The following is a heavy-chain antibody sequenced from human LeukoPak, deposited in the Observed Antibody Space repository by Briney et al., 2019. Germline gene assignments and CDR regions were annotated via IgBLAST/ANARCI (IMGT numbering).Heavy chain of an antibody. Sequence: QPGGSLRLSCAASGFTFSSYAMHWVRQAPGKGLEWVAVISYDGSNKYYADSVKGRFTISRDNSKNTLYLQMNSLRAEDTAVYYCASDGEVGYCSSTSCDLDFDYWGQGTLVTVSS. V-gene: IGHV3-30-3*01. J-gene: IGHJ4*02. CDR3: ASDGEVGYCSSTSCDLDFDY. CDR2: ISYDGSNK. CDR1: GFTFSSYA. D-gene: IGHD2-2*01.